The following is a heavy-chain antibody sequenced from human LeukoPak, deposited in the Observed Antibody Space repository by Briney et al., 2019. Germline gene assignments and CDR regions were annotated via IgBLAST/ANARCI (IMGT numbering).Heavy chain of an antibody. Sequence: GGSLRLSCAASGFTFENYALHWVRQAPGKGLEWVSLIRWDGATTYYADSVKGRFTISRDNSKNSLYLQMNSLRAEDTALYYCAKSSGSYFKYIDYWGQGTLVTVSS. V-gene: IGHV3-43D*03. CDR3: AKSSGSYFKYIDY. CDR1: GFTFENYA. J-gene: IGHJ4*02. D-gene: IGHD1-26*01. CDR2: IRWDGATT.